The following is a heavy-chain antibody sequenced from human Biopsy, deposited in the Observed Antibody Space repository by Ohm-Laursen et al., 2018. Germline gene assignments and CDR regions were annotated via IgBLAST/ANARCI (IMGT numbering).Heavy chain of an antibody. CDR1: GGSVSSNTDY. CDR2: IFYTGII. V-gene: IGHV4-39*01. Sequence: GTLSLTCTVSGGSVSSNTDYWAWLRQPPGKGLEWIGSIFYTGIIFYNPSLKSRVSISVDTSKNQFSLNLNSVTASDTALYYCARHTTGFWFDPWGQGTLVIVSS. CDR3: ARHTTGFWFDP. D-gene: IGHD1-1*01. J-gene: IGHJ5*02.